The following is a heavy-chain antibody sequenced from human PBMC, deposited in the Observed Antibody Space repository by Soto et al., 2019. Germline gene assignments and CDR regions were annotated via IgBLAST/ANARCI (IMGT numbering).Heavy chain of an antibody. D-gene: IGHD3-9*01. J-gene: IGHJ4*02. CDR2: VYWDDDK. CDR3: ATLTGSH. Sequence: ITLKESGPPLVKPTQTLTLTCSFSGFSLTANGVGVGWVRQPPGLALEWLAMVYWDDDKHYSASLRSRLSITIDTSKSQVVLTMTNMDSVDTGTYYCATLTGSHWGQGALVTVSS. CDR1: GFSLTANGVG. V-gene: IGHV2-5*02.